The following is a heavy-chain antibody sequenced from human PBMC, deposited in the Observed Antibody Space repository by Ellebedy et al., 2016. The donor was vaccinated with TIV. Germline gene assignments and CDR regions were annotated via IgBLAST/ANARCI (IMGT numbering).Heavy chain of an antibody. J-gene: IGHJ6*02. CDR3: AKDYSGLRGLDV. CDR1: GFTFSSYA. D-gene: IGHD5-12*01. V-gene: IGHV3-23*01. CDR2: ISGSGGST. Sequence: GESLKISCAASGFTFSSYAMSWVRQASGKGLEWVSSISGSGGSTYYADSVKGRFTISRDNSKNTLYLQMNSLRAEDTAVYYCAKDYSGLRGLDVWGQGTTVTVSS.